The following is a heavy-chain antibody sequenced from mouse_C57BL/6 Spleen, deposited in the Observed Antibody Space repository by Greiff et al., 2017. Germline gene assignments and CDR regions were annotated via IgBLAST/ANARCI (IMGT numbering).Heavy chain of an antibody. V-gene: IGHV1-80*01. D-gene: IGHD1-1*01. CDR3: AREEGYYAPFAY. J-gene: IGHJ3*01. Sequence: VKLVESGAELVKPGASVKISCKASGYAFSSYWMNWVKQRPGKGLEWIGQIYPGDGDTNYNGKFKGKATLTADKSSSTAYMQLSSLTSEDSAVYFCAREEGYYAPFAYWGQGTLVTVSA. CDR1: GYAFSSYW. CDR2: IYPGDGDT.